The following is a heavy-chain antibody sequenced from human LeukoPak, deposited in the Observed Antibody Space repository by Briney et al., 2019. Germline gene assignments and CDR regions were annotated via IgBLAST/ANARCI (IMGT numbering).Heavy chain of an antibody. Sequence: AGGSLRLSCAASGFNFSTYWMSWVRQAPGKGLEWVANIKEDGSEKYYVESMKGRFTISRDNVKNSLYLQINSLRAEDTAVYYCARDSFETDIDYWGQGTLVTVSS. CDR2: IKEDGSEK. CDR1: GFNFSTYW. V-gene: IGHV3-7*01. CDR3: ARDSFETDIDY. J-gene: IGHJ4*02. D-gene: IGHD1-14*01.